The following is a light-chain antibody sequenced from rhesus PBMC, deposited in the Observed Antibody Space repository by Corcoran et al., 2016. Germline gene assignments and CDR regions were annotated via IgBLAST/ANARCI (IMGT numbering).Light chain of an antibody. Sequence: DIQMTQSPSSLSASLGDRVAITCQASQGISSWLAWFQQKQGKAPKLLLYAASRLNSGVPSRFSCSGSGTDFTLTISSLQPEDFATYDCQQHTSYPRTFGQGTKVQI. J-gene: IGKJ1*01. V-gene: IGKV1S4*01. CDR1: QGISSW. CDR2: AAS. CDR3: QQHTSYPRT.